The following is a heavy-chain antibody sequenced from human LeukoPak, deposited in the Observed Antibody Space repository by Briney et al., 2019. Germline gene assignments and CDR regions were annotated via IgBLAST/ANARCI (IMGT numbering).Heavy chain of an antibody. CDR2: IYYIGST. J-gene: IGHJ4*02. D-gene: IGHD5-18*01. CDR3: ARHRGYSYGNHFDY. V-gene: IGHV4-59*01. Sequence: PSETLSLTCTVSGVSISSYYWSWIRQPPGKGLEWIGYIYYIGSTNYNPYLKSRVTISVETSKNQFSLKLSSVTAADTAVYYCARHRGYSYGNHFDYWGQGTLVTVSS. CDR1: GVSISSYY.